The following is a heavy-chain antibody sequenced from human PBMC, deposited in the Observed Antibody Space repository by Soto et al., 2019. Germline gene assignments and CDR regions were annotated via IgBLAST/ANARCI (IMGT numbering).Heavy chain of an antibody. CDR1: GGTFSSYT. D-gene: IGHD3-10*01. CDR2: IIPILGIA. V-gene: IGHV1-69*02. J-gene: IGHJ3*02. CDR3: ASRDITMVRGVIGDDAFDI. Sequence: ASVKVSCKASGGTFSSYTISWVRQAPGQGLEWMGRIIPILGIANYAQKFQGRVTITADKSTSTAYMELSSLRSEDTAVYYCASRDITMVRGVIGDDAFDIWGQGTMVTVSS.